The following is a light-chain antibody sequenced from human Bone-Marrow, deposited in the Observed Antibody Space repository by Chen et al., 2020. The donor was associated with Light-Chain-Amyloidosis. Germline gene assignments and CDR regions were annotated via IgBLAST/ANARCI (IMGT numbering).Light chain of an antibody. Sequence: IQMTQSPSSRPASVGDRVTITCRASQSISSYLNWYRQEPGKAPKLLIWAASSLHSGVPSRFRGSGSGTDFALSITSLQPEDFATYYCQQTFITPWTFGQGTRVEI. CDR3: QQTFITPWT. J-gene: IGKJ1*01. CDR2: AAS. V-gene: IGKV1-39*01. CDR1: QSISSY.